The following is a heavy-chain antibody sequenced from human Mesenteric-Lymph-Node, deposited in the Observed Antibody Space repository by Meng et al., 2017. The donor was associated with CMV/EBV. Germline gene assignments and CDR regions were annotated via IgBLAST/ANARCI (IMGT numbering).Heavy chain of an antibody. D-gene: IGHD2-2*01. Sequence: GESLKISCAASGFTFSRYWMNWVRQAPGKGLEWVANIKQDGSEKYYVDSVKGRFTISRDNAKNSLYLQMNSLRAEDTAVYYCARVGSTSYQAFDYWGQGTLVTVSS. J-gene: IGHJ4*02. V-gene: IGHV3-7*01. CDR2: IKQDGSEK. CDR3: ARVGSTSYQAFDY. CDR1: GFTFSRYW.